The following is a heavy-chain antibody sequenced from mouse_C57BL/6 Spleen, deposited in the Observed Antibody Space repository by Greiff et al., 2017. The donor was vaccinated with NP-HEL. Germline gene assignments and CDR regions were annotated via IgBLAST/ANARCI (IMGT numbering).Heavy chain of an antibody. CDR2: INPNNGGT. CDR3: ARYYGSSSWFAY. Sequence: VQLQQSGPELVKPGASVKISCKASGYTFTDYYMNWVKQSHGKSLEWIGDINPNNGGTSYNQKFKGKATLTVDTSSSTAYMELRSLTSEDSAVYYCARYYGSSSWFAYWGQGTLVTVSA. J-gene: IGHJ3*01. CDR1: GYTFTDYY. V-gene: IGHV1-26*01. D-gene: IGHD1-1*01.